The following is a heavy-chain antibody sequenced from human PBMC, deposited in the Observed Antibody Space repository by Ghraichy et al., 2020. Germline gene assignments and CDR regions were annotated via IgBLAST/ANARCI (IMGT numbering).Heavy chain of an antibody. V-gene: IGHV4-39*01. D-gene: IGHD2-2*01. CDR1: GGSISSSSYY. CDR2: IYYSGST. Sequence: SETLSLTCTVSGGSISSSSYYWGWIRQPPGKGLEWIGSIYYSGSTYYNPSLKSRVTISVDTSKNQFSLKLSSVTAADTAVYYCASLSSSTRDYRYYYYGMDVWGQGTTVTVSS. J-gene: IGHJ6*02. CDR3: ASLSSSTRDYRYYYYGMDV.